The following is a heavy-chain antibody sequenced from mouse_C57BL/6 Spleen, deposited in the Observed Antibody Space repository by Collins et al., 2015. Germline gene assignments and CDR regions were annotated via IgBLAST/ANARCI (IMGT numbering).Heavy chain of an antibody. D-gene: IGHD1-1*01. CDR1: GFNIKDYY. V-gene: IGHV14-2*01. CDR2: IDPEDGET. Sequence: EVQLQQSGAELVKPGASVKLSCTASGFNIKDYYMHWVKQRTEQGLEWIGRIDPEDGETKYAPKFQCKATITADTSSNTAYLQLSSLTSEDTAVYYCGPLGSSGYWYFDVWGTGTTVTVSS. J-gene: IGHJ1*03. CDR3: GPLGSSGYWYFDV.